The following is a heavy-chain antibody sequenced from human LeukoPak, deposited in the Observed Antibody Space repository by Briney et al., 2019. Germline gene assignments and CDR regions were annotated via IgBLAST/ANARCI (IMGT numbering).Heavy chain of an antibody. Sequence: GGSLRLSCVATGFTFSNYWMTWLRPAPGKGLEWVANIKQDGSEDYYVDSVRGRFTISRDNAKNSLYLQMNSLRAEDTAVYYCARNRWSSTSCFFDYWGQGMLVTVSS. J-gene: IGHJ4*02. CDR3: ARNRWSSTSCFFDY. V-gene: IGHV3-7*01. CDR1: GFTFSNYW. CDR2: IKQDGSED. D-gene: IGHD2-2*01.